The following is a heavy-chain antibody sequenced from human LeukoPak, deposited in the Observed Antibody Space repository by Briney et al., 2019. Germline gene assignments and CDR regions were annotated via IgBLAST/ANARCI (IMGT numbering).Heavy chain of an antibody. CDR2: TYYSGST. CDR3: ARGGRYSSSWYVY. D-gene: IGHD6-13*01. Sequence: SETLSLTCTVSGGSISSGAYYWSWIRQHPGKGLEWIGYTYYSGSTYYNPSLKSRVAVSVDTSKNQFSLKLSSVTAADTAVYYYARGGRYSSSWYVYWGQGTLVTVSS. CDR1: GGSISSGAYY. J-gene: IGHJ4*02. V-gene: IGHV4-31*03.